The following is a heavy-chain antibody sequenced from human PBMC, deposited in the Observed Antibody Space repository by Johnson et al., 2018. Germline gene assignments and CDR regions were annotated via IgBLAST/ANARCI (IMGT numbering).Heavy chain of an antibody. D-gene: IGHD1-26*01. CDR2: IKPDGSEK. CDR1: GFTFSNYW. J-gene: IGHJ4*02. Sequence: EVQLLESGGGLVQPGGSLRLSCTASGFTFSNYWMRWVRQAPGKGLEWVAYIKPDGSEKYYVDSVRGRFTVPRDNPKNSLYLPVISLTAEDTAVYYCARPSLNSGSYFDFWGQGTLVTVSS. CDR3: ARPSLNSGSYFDF. V-gene: IGHV3-7*01.